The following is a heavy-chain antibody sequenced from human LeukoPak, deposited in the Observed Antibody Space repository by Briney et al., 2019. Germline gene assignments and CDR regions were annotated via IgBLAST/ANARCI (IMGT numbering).Heavy chain of an antibody. CDR1: GFTFSSYA. CDR3: AREPSEDDYVWGSSRPTYFDY. CDR2: ISYDGSNK. Sequence: GGSLRLSCAASGFTFSSYAMPWVRQAPGKGLEWVAVISYDGSNKYYADSVKGRFTISRDNSKNTLYLQMNSLRAEDTAVYYCAREPSEDDYVWGSSRPTYFDYWGQGTLVTVSS. J-gene: IGHJ4*02. D-gene: IGHD3-16*02. V-gene: IGHV3-30-3*01.